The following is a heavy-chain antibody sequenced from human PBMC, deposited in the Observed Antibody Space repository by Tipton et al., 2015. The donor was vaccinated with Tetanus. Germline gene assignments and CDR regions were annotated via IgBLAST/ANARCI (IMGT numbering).Heavy chain of an antibody. J-gene: IGHJ3*02. CDR2: ISWNSGSI. CDR3: AKEEMSYGGLRAFDI. V-gene: IGHV3-9*01. Sequence: RSLRLSCAASGFTFDDYAMHWVRQAPGKGLEWVSGISWNSGSIGYADSVKGRFTISRDNAKNSLYLQMNSLRAEDTALYYCAKEEMSYGGLRAFDIWGQGTMVTVSS. D-gene: IGHD1-26*01. CDR1: GFTFDDYA.